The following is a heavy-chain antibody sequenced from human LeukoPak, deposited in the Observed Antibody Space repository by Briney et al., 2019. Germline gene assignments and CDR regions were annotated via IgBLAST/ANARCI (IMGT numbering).Heavy chain of an antibody. V-gene: IGHV4-59*08. J-gene: IGHJ3*02. CDR3: ASRSGSFSDALDI. CDR2: IHYSEST. Sequence: SETLSLTCTVSGGSISGYYWSWIRQPPGKGLEWIGYIHYSESTKYNPSLKSRVTMSVDTSKNQFSLKLSSVTAADTAVYYCASRSGSFSDALDIWGQGTLVTVSS. D-gene: IGHD3-10*01. CDR1: GGSISGYY.